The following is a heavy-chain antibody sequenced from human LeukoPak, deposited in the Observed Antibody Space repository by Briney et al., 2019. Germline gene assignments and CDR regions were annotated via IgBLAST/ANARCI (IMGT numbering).Heavy chain of an antibody. Sequence: PGRSLRLFCGASGFTFRRYSMNWVRHAPGKGWEWGVFIRSKSYGGTTEHAASMKGRFTISRDDSKSIAYLQMNSLKTEDTAVYYCTRVGSVVSGNPPFDYWGQGTLVTVSS. D-gene: IGHD2-21*01. V-gene: IGHV3-49*02. CDR3: TRVGSVVSGNPPFDY. CDR1: GFTFRRYS. J-gene: IGHJ4*02. CDR2: IRSKSYGGTT.